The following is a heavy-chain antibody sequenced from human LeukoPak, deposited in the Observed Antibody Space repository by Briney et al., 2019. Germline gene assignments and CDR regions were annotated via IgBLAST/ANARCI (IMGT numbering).Heavy chain of an antibody. CDR1: GGSISSYY. J-gene: IGHJ6*03. V-gene: IGHV4-59*01. Sequence: PSETLSLTXTVSGGSISSYYWSWIRQPPGKGLEWIGYIYYSGSTNYNPSLKSRVTISVDTSKNQFSLKLSSVTAADTAVYYCACCPSYYMDVWGKGTTVTVSS. CDR3: ACCPSYYMDV. CDR2: IYYSGST.